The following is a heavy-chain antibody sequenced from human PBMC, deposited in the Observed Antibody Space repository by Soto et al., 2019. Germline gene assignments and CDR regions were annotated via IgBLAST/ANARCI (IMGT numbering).Heavy chain of an antibody. D-gene: IGHD3-10*01. V-gene: IGHV3-21*06. CDR1: GFAFSTYS. CDR3: ARTEMQLYRLGNYYNVRVSFPH. Sequence: PGGSLRLSCAASGFAFSTYSMNWIRQAPGGGLEWVSSISKNGDYIYYADSLRGRFTISRDDAKSSLYLQMNSLRAEDTAVYYCARTEMQLYRLGNYYNVRVSFPHWGQRTLVTSPQ. CDR2: ISKNGDYI. J-gene: IGHJ1*01.